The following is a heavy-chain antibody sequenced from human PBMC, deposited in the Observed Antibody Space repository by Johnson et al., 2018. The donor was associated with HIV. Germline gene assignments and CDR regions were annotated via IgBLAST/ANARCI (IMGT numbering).Heavy chain of an antibody. CDR2: ITNSGAST. J-gene: IGHJ3*02. V-gene: IGHV3-23*04. D-gene: IGHD6-19*01. CDR1: GFAFNRYA. CDR3: AARIAVADDDAFDI. Sequence: VLLVESGGGLVQPGGSLRLSCTASGFAFNRYAMTWVRQAPGKRLEWVSGITNSGASTYYSDSVKGRFTISRDNSKNTLYLQMNSLRAEETAVYYCAARIAVADDDAFDIWGQGTMVTVSS.